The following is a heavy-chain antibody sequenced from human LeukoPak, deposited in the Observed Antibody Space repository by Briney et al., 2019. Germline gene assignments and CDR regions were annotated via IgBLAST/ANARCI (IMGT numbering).Heavy chain of an antibody. D-gene: IGHD3-22*01. CDR1: GGTFSSYT. V-gene: IGHV1-69*02. CDR3: ARDPDYYDSSGLNDY. CDR2: IIPILGIA. J-gene: IGHJ4*02. Sequence: ASVKVSCKASGGTFSSYTISWVRQAPGQGLEWMGRIIPILGIANYAQKCQGRVTITADKSTSTAYMELSSLRSEDTAVYYCARDPDYYDSSGLNDYWGQGTLVTVSS.